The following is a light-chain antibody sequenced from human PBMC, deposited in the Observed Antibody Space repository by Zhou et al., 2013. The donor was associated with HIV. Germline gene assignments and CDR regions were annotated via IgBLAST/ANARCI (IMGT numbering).Light chain of an antibody. Sequence: EIVLTQSPATLSLSPGERATLSCRASQSVGHYLAWYQQRPGQTPRLLFSDASTRAAGIPDRFSGSGSGTDFTLTISRLESEDFAVYYCQYHATSPLMCGFGQGTRLEIK. V-gene: IGKV3-20*01. CDR1: QSVGHY. CDR2: DAS. J-gene: IGKJ2*04. CDR3: QYHATSPLMCG.